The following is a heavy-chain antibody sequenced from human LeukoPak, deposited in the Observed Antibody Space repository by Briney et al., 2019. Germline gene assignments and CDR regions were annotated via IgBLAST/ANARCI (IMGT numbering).Heavy chain of an antibody. D-gene: IGHD1-26*01. V-gene: IGHV1-18*01. CDR3: ARDRPSLGWELLGPAYFQH. CDR1: GYTFTNYD. Sequence: ASVTVSCKASGYTFTNYDISWVRQAPGQGLDGMGWINAYNGNTNYARKLQGRVTKTTDTSTSTAYMGLRRLRSDETAVYYCARDRPSLGWELLGPAYFQHWGQGTLVTVSS. J-gene: IGHJ1*01. CDR2: INAYNGNT.